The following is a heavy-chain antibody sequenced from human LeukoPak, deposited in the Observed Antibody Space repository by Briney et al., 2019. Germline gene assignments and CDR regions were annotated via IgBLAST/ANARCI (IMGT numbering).Heavy chain of an antibody. J-gene: IGHJ4*02. D-gene: IGHD3-10*01. V-gene: IGHV1-69*13. Sequence: GASVKVSCKASGGTFSSYAISWVRQAPGQGLEWMGGIIPIFGTANYAQKFQGRVTITADESTSTAYMELSSLRSEDTAVYYCARSFTMVRGLIKDYFDYWGQGTLVTVSS. CDR3: ARSFTMVRGLIKDYFDY. CDR1: GGTFSSYA. CDR2: IIPIFGTA.